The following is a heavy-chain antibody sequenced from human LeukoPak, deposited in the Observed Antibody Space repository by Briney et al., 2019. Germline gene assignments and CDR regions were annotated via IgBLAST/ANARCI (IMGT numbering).Heavy chain of an antibody. J-gene: IGHJ3*02. CDR1: GGTFSSYA. CDR3: ASGDYCSNTSCYNGAFDI. D-gene: IGHD2-2*01. V-gene: IGHV1-69*05. Sequence: SVKVSCKASGGTFSSYAISWVRQAPGQGLEWMGGIIPMFRTPKYAQKFQGRVTIATDEFTSTEYMELSSLGPEDTAVYYCASGDYCSNTSCYNGAFDIWGQGTMVTISS. CDR2: IIPMFRTP.